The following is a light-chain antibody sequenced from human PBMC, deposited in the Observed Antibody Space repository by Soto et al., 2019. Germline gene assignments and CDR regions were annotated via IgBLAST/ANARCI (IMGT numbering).Light chain of an antibody. V-gene: IGKV3-15*01. CDR3: QHYDDWQT. CDR2: DTS. CDR1: QGIGDA. Sequence: EVVMRQSPATRSVSRGEGATLSCGASQGIGDAVAWYQHKPGQTPRLLIYDTSTRATGVPTRFSGSRSGAESTLTINSLQSEDFAAYYCQHYDDWQTFGQGTKVDIK. J-gene: IGKJ1*01.